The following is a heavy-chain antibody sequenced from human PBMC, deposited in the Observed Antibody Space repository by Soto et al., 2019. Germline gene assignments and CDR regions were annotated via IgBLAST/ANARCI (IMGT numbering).Heavy chain of an antibody. V-gene: IGHV3-23*01. CDR2: ISGSGGST. CDR3: AKSVVRGSPEYYFDY. D-gene: IGHD3-10*01. J-gene: IGHJ4*02. CDR1: GFTFSSYA. Sequence: LGGSLRLSCAASGFTFSSYAMSWVRQAPGKGLEWVSAISGSGGSTYYADSVKGRFTISRDNSKNTLYLQMNSLRAEDTAVYYCAKSVVRGSPEYYFDYWGQGTLVTVSS.